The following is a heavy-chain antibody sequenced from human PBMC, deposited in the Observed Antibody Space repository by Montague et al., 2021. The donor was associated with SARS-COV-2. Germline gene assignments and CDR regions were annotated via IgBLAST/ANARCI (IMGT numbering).Heavy chain of an antibody. Sequence: PALVKPTKTLTLTCTFSGFSLSTSGMCVSWIRQPPGKALEWLARIDWDDDKYYSTSLKTRLTISKDTSKNQVVLTMTNMDPVDTATYYCARCYGSGRPLDYWGQGTLVTVSS. J-gene: IGHJ4*02. CDR1: GFSLSTSGMC. V-gene: IGHV2-70*11. D-gene: IGHD3-10*01. CDR3: ARCYGSGRPLDY. CDR2: IDWDDDK.